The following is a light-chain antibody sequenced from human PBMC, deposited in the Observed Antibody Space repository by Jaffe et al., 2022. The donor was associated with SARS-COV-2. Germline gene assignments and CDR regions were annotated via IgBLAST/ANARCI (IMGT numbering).Light chain of an antibody. V-gene: IGLV2-14*01. CDR2: EVN. Sequence: QSALTQPASVSGSLGQSITISCTGTSSDVGGYNYVSWYQQYPGKAPKLMIYEVNNRPSGVSNRFSGSKSGNTASLTISGLQAEDEADYYCSSFTSTTTLEVFGTGTKVTVL. CDR3: SSFTSTTTLEV. CDR1: SSDVGGYNY. J-gene: IGLJ1*01.